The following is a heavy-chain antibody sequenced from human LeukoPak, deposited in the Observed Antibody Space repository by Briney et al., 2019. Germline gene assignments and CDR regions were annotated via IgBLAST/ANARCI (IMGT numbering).Heavy chain of an antibody. Sequence: GGSLRLSCAASGFTFSSYDMNWVRQAPGKGLEWVSYISSSSGTIYCADSVKGRFTISRDNAKNSLYLQMNSLREDTAVYYCARARYNWNEGYSYYYMDVWGKGTTVTVSS. CDR2: ISSSSGTI. CDR3: ARARYNWNEGYSYYYMDV. V-gene: IGHV3-48*04. J-gene: IGHJ6*03. D-gene: IGHD1-1*01. CDR1: GFTFSSYD.